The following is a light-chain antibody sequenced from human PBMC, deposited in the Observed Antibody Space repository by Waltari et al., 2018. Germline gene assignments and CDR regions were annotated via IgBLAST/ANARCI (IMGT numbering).Light chain of an antibody. CDR3: ASYAGRSTLL. J-gene: IGLJ3*02. CDR2: DVT. V-gene: IGLV2-14*03. Sequence: QPALTQPVPLSGSPGQSITISCPGTGGDVGGYNYVTWYQQPPGNAPKLIIYDVTKRPSGVSNRFSGSKSGNTASLTISGLQAEDEADYHCASYAGRSTLLFGGGTKLTVL. CDR1: GGDVGGYNY.